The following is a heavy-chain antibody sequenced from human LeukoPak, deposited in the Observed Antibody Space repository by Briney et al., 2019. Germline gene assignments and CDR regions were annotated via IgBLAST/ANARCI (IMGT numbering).Heavy chain of an antibody. CDR1: GGSISSYY. D-gene: IGHD6-13*01. V-gene: IGHV4-59*01. CDR2: IYYSGSA. Sequence: SETLSLTCTVSGGSISSYYWSWIRQPPGKGLEWIGYIYYSGSANYNPSLKSRVTISVDTSKNQFSLKLSSVTAADTAVYYCARGAPYSSSWYRWGQGTLVTVSS. CDR3: ARGAPYSSSWYR. J-gene: IGHJ5*02.